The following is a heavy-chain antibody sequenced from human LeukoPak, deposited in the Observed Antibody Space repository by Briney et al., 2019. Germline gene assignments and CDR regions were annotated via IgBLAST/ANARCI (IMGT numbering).Heavy chain of an antibody. D-gene: IGHD1-26*01. CDR1: GGSFSGYY. V-gene: IGHV4-34*01. J-gene: IGHJ4*02. Sequence: KPSETLSLTCAVYGGSFSGYYWSWIRQPPGKGLEWIGEINHSGSINYNPSLKSRVTISVDTSKNQFSLKLSSVTAADTAVYYCARGGVGATGFDYWGQGTLVTVSS. CDR3: ARGGVGATGFDY. CDR2: INHSGSI.